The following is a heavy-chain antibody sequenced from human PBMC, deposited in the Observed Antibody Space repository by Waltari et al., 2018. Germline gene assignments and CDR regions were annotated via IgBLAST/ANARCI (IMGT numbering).Heavy chain of an antibody. Sequence: QVQLQQWGAGLLKPSETLSLTCAVYGGSFSGYYWSWIRQPPGKGLEWIGEINHSGTTQCNPSLKSRVTISVDTSKNQFSLKLSSVTAADTAVYYCARARYSSSLYYYYYYGMDVWGQGTTVTVSS. CDR3: ARARYSSSLYYYYYYGMDV. CDR2: INHSGTT. D-gene: IGHD6-6*01. J-gene: IGHJ6*02. CDR1: GGSFSGYY. V-gene: IGHV4-34*01.